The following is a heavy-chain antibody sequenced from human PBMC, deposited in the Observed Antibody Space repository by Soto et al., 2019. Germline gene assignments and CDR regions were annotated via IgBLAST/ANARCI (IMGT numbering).Heavy chain of an antibody. CDR3: AKARPVYFYDSAGYAFDH. CDR1: GFKFSKFS. V-gene: IGHV3-23*01. CDR2: LRGDGSNT. D-gene: IGHD3-22*01. J-gene: IGHJ4*02. Sequence: EVQLLESGGGLVQRGGAPGLPCAASGFKFSKFSMSWGRQAPGKGLEWVSGLRGDGSNTYYADSVKGRFTISRDNSKNTLYLQMESLRAEDTALYYCAKARPVYFYDSAGYAFDHWGQGALVTVSS.